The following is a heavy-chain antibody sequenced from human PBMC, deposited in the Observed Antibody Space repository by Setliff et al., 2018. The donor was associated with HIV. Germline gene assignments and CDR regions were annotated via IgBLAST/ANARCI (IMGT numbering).Heavy chain of an antibody. CDR2: IIPIFGTA. CDR1: GGTFSSYA. CDR3: ARESGSYYRDLDY. J-gene: IGHJ4*02. V-gene: IGHV1-69*05. D-gene: IGHD1-26*01. Sequence: ASVKVSCKASGGTFSSYAISWVRQAPGQGLEWMGGIIPIFGTANYAQKFQGRVTITTDESTSTAYMELRSLRSDDTAVYYCARESGSYYRDLDYWGQGTLVTVSS.